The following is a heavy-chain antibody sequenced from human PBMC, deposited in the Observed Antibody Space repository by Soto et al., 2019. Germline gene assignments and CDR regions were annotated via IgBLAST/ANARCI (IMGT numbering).Heavy chain of an antibody. CDR3: AKAVAARYYYYGMDV. D-gene: IGHD6-6*01. V-gene: IGHV3-23*01. CDR1: GYTFSSYA. J-gene: IGHJ6*02. Sequence: PGGSLRLSCAASGYTFSSYAMSWVRQAPGKGLEWVSAISGSGGSTYYADSVKGRFTISRDNSKNTLYLQMNSLRAEDTAVYYCAKAVAARYYYYGMDVWGQGTKVTVSS. CDR2: ISGSGGST.